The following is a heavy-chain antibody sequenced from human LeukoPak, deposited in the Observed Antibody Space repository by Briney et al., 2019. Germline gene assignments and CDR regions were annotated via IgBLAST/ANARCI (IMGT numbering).Heavy chain of an antibody. J-gene: IGHJ4*02. CDR2: ISYDGSNK. D-gene: IGHD1-26*01. CDR1: GFTFSSYG. CDR3: ASPPQGELPIDY. Sequence: PGGSLRLSCAASGFTFSSYGMHWVRQAPGKGLEWVAVISYDGSNKYYADSVKGRFTISRDNSKNTLYLQMNSLRAEDTAVYYCASPPQGELPIDYWGQGTLVTVSS. V-gene: IGHV3-30*03.